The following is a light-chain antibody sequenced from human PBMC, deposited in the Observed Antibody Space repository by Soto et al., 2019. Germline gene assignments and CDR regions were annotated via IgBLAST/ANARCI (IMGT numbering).Light chain of an antibody. CDR1: SGHSSYI. CDR3: ETWDTNTRV. CDR2: LEGSGGY. J-gene: IGLJ3*02. V-gene: IGLV4-60*02. Sequence: QPVLTQSSSASASLGSSVKLTCTLSSGHSSYIIAWHQQQPGKAPRYLMKLEGSGGYNKGSGVPDRFSGSSSGADRDLTISNVQFDDEADYYCETWDTNTRVFGGGTKVTVL.